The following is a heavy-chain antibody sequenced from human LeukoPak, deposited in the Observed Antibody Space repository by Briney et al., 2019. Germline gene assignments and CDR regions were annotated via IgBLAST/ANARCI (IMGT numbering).Heavy chain of an antibody. CDR2: VIPIFGTA. CDR1: GGTFSSYA. V-gene: IGHV1-69*01. J-gene: IGHJ4*02. D-gene: IGHD1-26*01. CDR3: ARVGRSGNSNIDY. Sequence: GSSVKVSCKASGGTFSSYAISWVRQAPGQGLEWMGGVIPIFGTANYAQKFQGRVTITADESTSTAYMELSSLRSEDTAVYYCARVGRSGNSNIDYWGQGTLVTVSS.